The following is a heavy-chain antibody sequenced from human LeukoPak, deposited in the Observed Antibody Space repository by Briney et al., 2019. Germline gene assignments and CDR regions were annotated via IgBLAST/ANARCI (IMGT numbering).Heavy chain of an antibody. J-gene: IGHJ4*02. D-gene: IGHD1/OR15-1a*01. CDR2: IYSGGST. V-gene: IGHV3-53*04. Sequence: GGSLRLSCAASGFTFSSYAMHWVRQAPGKGLEWVSVIYSGGSTYYADSVKGRFTISRHNSKNTLYLQMNSLRAEDTAVYYCARQSSKQHIYWGQGTLVTVSS. CDR1: GFTFSSYA. CDR3: ARQSSKQHIY.